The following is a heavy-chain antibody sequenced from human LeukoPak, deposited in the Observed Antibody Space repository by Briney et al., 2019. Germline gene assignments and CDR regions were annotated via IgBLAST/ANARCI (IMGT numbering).Heavy chain of an antibody. CDR3: ARLAYYYGSSGYPYFDY. V-gene: IGHV3-66*01. Sequence: GGSLRLSCAASGFTVSSNYMSWVRQAPGKGLEWVSVIYSGGSTYYADSVKGRFTISRDNSKNTLYLQMNSLRAEDTAVYYCARLAYYYGSSGYPYFDYWGQGTLVTVSS. CDR2: IYSGGST. D-gene: IGHD3-22*01. CDR1: GFTVSSNY. J-gene: IGHJ4*02.